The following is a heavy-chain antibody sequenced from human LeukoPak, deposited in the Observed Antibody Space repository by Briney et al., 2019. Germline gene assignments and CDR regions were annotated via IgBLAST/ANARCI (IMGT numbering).Heavy chain of an antibody. V-gene: IGHV4-30-4*08. CDR2: IYYSGST. J-gene: IGHJ5*02. D-gene: IGHD6-19*01. Sequence: PSQTLSLTCTVSGGSISGGDYYWSWIRQPPGKGLEWIGFIYYSGSTYYNPSLKSRVTLSVETSKNQFSLKLSSVTAEDTAVYYCARDLSGWYSGWFDPWGQGTLVTVSS. CDR1: GGSISGGDYY. CDR3: ARDLSGWYSGWFDP.